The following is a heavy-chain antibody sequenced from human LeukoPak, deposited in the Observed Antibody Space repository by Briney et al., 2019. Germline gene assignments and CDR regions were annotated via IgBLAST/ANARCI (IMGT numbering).Heavy chain of an antibody. D-gene: IGHD1-14*01. CDR1: GFIVSNNY. CDR2: VSETGDGT. Sequence: GGSLRLSCAASGFIVSNNYMSWVRQAPGKGLEWVSTVSETGDGTYYADSVKGRFIISRDNSKNTFYLQMDSLRADDTAIYYCAKGKVNHLGGLDYWGQGTLVTVSS. CDR3: AKGKVNHLGGLDY. J-gene: IGHJ4*02. V-gene: IGHV3-23*01.